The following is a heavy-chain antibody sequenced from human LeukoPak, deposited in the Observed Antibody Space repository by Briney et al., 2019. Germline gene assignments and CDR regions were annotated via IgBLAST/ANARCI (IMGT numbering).Heavy chain of an antibody. Sequence: ASVKVSCKASGYTFTSYGISWVRQAPGQGLEWMGWISAYNGNTNYAQKLQGRVTMTTDTSTSTAYMELRSLRSDDTAVYYCARAASSCSSTSCSPTEYFQHWGQGTLVTVSS. D-gene: IGHD2-2*01. V-gene: IGHV1-18*01. J-gene: IGHJ1*01. CDR2: ISAYNGNT. CDR3: ARAASSCSSTSCSPTEYFQH. CDR1: GYTFTSYG.